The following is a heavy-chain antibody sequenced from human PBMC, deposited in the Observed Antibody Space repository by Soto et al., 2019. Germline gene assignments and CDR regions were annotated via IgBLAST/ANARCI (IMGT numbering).Heavy chain of an antibody. Sequence: LRLSCAASGFTFSSYSMNWVRQAPGKGLEWVSSISSSSSYIYYADSVKGRFTISRDNAKNSLYLQMNSLRAEDTAVYYCARARTPALNNWFDPWGQGTLVTVSS. D-gene: IGHD1-1*01. CDR1: GFTFSSYS. V-gene: IGHV3-21*01. CDR3: ARARTPALNNWFDP. J-gene: IGHJ5*02. CDR2: ISSSSSYI.